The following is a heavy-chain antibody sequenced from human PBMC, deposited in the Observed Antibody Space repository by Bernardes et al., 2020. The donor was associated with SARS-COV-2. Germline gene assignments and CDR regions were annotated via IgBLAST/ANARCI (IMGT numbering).Heavy chain of an antibody. CDR3: AKGPVEMATTFDY. CDR2: ISYDGSNK. J-gene: IGHJ4*02. CDR1: GFTFSSYG. D-gene: IGHD5-12*01. Sequence: GSLRPSCAAAGFTFSSYGLHWVRQAPGKGLERVAVISYDGSNKYYADSVKGRFTISRDNSKNTLYLQMNSLRAEDTAVYYCAKGPVEMATTFDYWGQGTLVTVSS. V-gene: IGHV3-30*18.